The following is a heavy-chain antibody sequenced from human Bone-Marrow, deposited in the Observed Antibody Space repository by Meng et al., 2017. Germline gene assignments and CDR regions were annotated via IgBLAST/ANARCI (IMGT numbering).Heavy chain of an antibody. V-gene: IGHV3-64*01. J-gene: IGHJ4*02. CDR1: GFTFDDYA. Sequence: GGSLRLSCAASGFTFDDYAMHWVRQAPGKGLEYVSAISSNGGSTYYANSVKGRFTISRDNSKNTLYLQMGSLRAEDMAVYYCARGYCSSTSCYEIFDYWGQGTLVTVSS. CDR2: ISSNGGST. CDR3: ARGYCSSTSCYEIFDY. D-gene: IGHD2-2*01.